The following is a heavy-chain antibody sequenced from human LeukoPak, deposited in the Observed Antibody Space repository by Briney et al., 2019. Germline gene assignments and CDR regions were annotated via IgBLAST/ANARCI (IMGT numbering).Heavy chain of an antibody. CDR1: GFTFSSYW. D-gene: IGHD2-2*01. V-gene: IGHV3-7*01. Sequence: QPGGSLRLSCAASGFTFSSYWMSWVRQAPGKGLEWVANIKQDGSEKYYVDSVKGRFTISRDNAKNSLYLQMDSLRAEDTAVYYCARDGDCSSTSCKASDYWGQGTLVTVSS. CDR2: IKQDGSEK. J-gene: IGHJ4*02. CDR3: ARDGDCSSTSCKASDY.